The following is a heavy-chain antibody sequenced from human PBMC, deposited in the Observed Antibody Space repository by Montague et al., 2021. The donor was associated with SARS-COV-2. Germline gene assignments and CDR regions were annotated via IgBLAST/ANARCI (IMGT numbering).Heavy chain of an antibody. CDR1: GGSISSSSYY. CDR3: ARQAQLFHKATDYCDIDV. D-gene: IGHD1-1*01. V-gene: IGHV4-39*01. CDR2: IYYSGST. Sequence: SETLSLTCNVSGGSISSSSYYWGWIRQSPGKGLEWIGSIYYSGSTYYNPSLKSRVTISVDTSKTQFSLKVTPVTAADTAVYYCARQAQLFHKATDYCDIDVWGQGTTVTVSS. J-gene: IGHJ6*02.